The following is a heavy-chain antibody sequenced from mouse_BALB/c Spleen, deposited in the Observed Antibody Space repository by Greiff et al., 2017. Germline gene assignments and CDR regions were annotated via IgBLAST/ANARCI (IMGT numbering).Heavy chain of an antibody. J-gene: IGHJ4*01. V-gene: IGHV5-6*01. D-gene: IGHD2-14*01. CDR2: ISSGGSYT. CDR3: ARHSYRYDGNYAMDY. Sequence: EVNLVESGGDLVKPGGSLKLSCAASGFTFSSYGMSWVRQTPDKRLEWVATISSGGSYTYYPDSVKGRFTISRDNAKNTLYLQMSSLKSEDTAMYYCARHSYRYDGNYAMDYWGQGTSVTVSS. CDR1: GFTFSSYG.